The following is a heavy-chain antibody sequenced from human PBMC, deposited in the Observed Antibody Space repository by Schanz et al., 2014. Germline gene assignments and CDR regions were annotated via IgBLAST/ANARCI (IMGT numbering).Heavy chain of an antibody. Sequence: EVRLVESGGGLVQPGGSLRLSCEASGFDFNSYSMNWVRQVPGKGLEWLSYIATSRSTRHYADSVKGRVTISRDNAKNSMYLHMKSLRGEDTAVYYCARDNYYGSGSCAYWGQGTLVTVSS. J-gene: IGHJ4*02. CDR1: GFDFNSYS. D-gene: IGHD3-10*01. CDR2: IATSRSTR. V-gene: IGHV3-48*04. CDR3: ARDNYYGSGSCAY.